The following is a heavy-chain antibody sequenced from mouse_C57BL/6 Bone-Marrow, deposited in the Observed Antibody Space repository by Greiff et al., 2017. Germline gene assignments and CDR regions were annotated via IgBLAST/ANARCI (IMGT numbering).Heavy chain of an antibody. CDR2: INPANGNT. J-gene: IGHJ2*01. D-gene: IGHD2-4*01. V-gene: IGHV14-3*01. CDR1: GFNIKNTY. Sequence: EVQLQQSVAELVRPGASVKLSCTASGFNIKNTYMHWVKQRPEQGLEWIGRINPANGNTKYAPKFKGKATLTADTSSNTAYLQLSSLTSGDTAIYYWARELYYDYDGDDWGKGTTLTVSS. CDR3: ARELYYDYDGDD.